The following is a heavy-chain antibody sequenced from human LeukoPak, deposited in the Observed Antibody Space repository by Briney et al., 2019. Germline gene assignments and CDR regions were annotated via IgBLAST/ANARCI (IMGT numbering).Heavy chain of an antibody. V-gene: IGHV3-7*01. CDR2: MKQDGSEK. D-gene: IGHD3-16*01. CDR3: ARDSSDGGTSSHRQSDY. Sequence: GGSLRLSCEASGFIFSKYCMSWVRQAPGKGPEWVANMKQDGSEKFYMDSVKGRFTISRDNTNNSLYLQMNNLSAEDTAVYYCARDSSDGGTSSHRQSDYWGQGTLVSVSS. CDR1: GFIFSKYC. J-gene: IGHJ4*02.